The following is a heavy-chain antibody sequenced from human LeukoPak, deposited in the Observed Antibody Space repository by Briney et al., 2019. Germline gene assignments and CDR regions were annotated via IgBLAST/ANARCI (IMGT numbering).Heavy chain of an antibody. CDR2: INHSGST. CDR3: ANIGYCSGGSCYRYGMDV. D-gene: IGHD2-15*01. CDR1: GGSFSGYY. J-gene: IGHJ6*04. V-gene: IGHV4-34*01. Sequence: SETLSLTCAVYGGSFSGYYWSWIRQPPGKGLEWIGEINHSGSTNYNSSLKSRVTISVDTSKNQFSLKLSSVTAADTAVYYCANIGYCSGGSCYRYGMDVWGKGTTVTVSS.